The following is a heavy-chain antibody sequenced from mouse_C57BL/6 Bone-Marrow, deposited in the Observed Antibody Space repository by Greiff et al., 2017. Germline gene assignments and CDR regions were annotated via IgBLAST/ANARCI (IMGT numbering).Heavy chain of an antibody. CDR2: ISDGGSYT. CDR3: ARGASYYFDY. D-gene: IGHD3-1*01. J-gene: IGHJ2*01. V-gene: IGHV5-4*03. Sequence: EVTLVESGGGLVKPGGSLKLSCAASGFTFSSYAMSWVRQTPEKRLAWVATISDGGSYTYYPDNVKGRFTISRDNAKNNLYLQMSHLKSEDTAMYYCARGASYYFDYWGQGTTLTVSS. CDR1: GFTFSSYA.